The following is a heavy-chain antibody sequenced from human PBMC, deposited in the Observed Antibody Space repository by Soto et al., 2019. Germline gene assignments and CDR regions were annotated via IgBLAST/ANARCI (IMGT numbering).Heavy chain of an antibody. CDR3: AKTSGSWWARDWYFDL. V-gene: IGHV3-43*01. CDR1: GFTFDDYT. Sequence: GGSLRLSCAASGFTFDDYTMHWVRQAPGKGLEWVSLISWDGGSTYYADSVKGRFTISRDNSKNSLYLQMNSLRTEDTALYYCAKTSGSWWARDWYFDLWGRGTLVTVSS. D-gene: IGHD1-26*01. CDR2: ISWDGGST. J-gene: IGHJ2*01.